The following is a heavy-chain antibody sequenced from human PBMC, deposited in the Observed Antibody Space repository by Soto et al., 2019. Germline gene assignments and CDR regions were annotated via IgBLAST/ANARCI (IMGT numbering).Heavy chain of an antibody. Sequence: GGSLRLSCAASGFTFIDYYMSRIRQAPGKGLEWVSYISGRTGYTGYADSVKGRFTISRDNAKNSLYLQMSSLRVEDTAVYYCARGGGAAADFDYWGQGTLVTVSS. CDR1: GFTFIDYY. CDR2: ISGRTGYT. CDR3: ARGGGAAADFDY. V-gene: IGHV3-11*06. D-gene: IGHD6-13*01. J-gene: IGHJ4*02.